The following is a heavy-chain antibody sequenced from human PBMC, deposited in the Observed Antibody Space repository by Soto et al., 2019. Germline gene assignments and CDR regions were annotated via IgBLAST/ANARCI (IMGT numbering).Heavy chain of an antibody. D-gene: IGHD3-16*02. Sequence: QVQLVQSGAEVKETGSSVKVSCKSSGYIFTNYAVTWLRQAPGQGLEWMGWIIPVFGTPDYSQKFRGRVTITADESTSTVYMELRSLTSEDTAVYYCARHLYDYVWGSYRHWGQGTLVTVSS. CDR1: GYIFTNYA. CDR2: IIPVFGTP. CDR3: ARHLYDYVWGSYRH. J-gene: IGHJ4*02. V-gene: IGHV1-69*01.